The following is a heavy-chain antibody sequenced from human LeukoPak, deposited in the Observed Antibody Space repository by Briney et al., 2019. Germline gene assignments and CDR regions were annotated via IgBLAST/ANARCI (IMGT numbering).Heavy chain of an antibody. CDR3: ARDRPDAFDI. J-gene: IGHJ3*02. CDR1: GFTVSRNY. Sequence: GGSLRLSCAASGFTVSRNYMSWVRQAPGKGLEWVSVIYRGGSTYYADSVKGRSTISRDNSKNTLYLQMNSLRVEDTAVYYCARDRPDAFDIWGQGTMVTVSS. CDR2: IYRGGST. V-gene: IGHV3-53*01.